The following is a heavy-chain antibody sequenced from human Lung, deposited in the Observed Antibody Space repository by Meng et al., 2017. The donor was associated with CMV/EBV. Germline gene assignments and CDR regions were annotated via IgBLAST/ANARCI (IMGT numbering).Heavy chain of an antibody. CDR3: AREMPMTCYFNQ. J-gene: IGHJ4*03. V-gene: IGHV1-46*01. CDR1: GFTFTTYF. D-gene: IGHD3-22*01. Sequence: QVQLVRSGAEVKQPGVSLMLSFETSGFTFTTYFMHWLRQAPGQGLQWMGLFNPNGDVTTYSPRFQGRITLTGDTSTSTLYMELSSLTSDDTAVYYCAREMPMTCYFNQWGQGTLVTVSS. CDR2: FNPNGDVT.